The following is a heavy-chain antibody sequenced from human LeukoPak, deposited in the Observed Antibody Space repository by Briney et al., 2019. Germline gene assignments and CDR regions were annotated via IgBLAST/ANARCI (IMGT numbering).Heavy chain of an antibody. Sequence: GGSLRLSCAASGFTFSSYSVNWVRQAPGKGLEWVSSISSSSNYIYYADSVKGRFTISRDNAKNSLYLQMNSLRAEDTAVYYCARDPSSGWYLKGWFDPWGQGTLVTVS. CDR1: GFTFSSYS. D-gene: IGHD6-19*01. CDR2: ISSSSNYI. CDR3: ARDPSSGWYLKGWFDP. J-gene: IGHJ5*02. V-gene: IGHV3-21*01.